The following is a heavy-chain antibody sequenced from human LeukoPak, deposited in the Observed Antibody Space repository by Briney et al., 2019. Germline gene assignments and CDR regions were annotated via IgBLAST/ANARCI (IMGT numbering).Heavy chain of an antibody. V-gene: IGHV1-46*01. CDR2: IYPGGGST. Sequence: ASVKVSCKASGYTFTSYYIHWVRQAPGQGLEWMGIIYPGGGSTSYAQKFQGRVTTTRDMSTSTVYMELSSLRSEDTAVYYCARDNDFGYWGQGTLVTVSS. CDR1: GYTFTSYY. J-gene: IGHJ4*02. CDR3: ARDNDFGY. D-gene: IGHD2-8*01.